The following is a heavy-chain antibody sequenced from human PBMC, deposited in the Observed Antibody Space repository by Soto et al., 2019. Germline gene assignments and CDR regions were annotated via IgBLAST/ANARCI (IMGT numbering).Heavy chain of an antibody. Sequence: SETLSLTCAVYGGSFSGNYWSWIRQPPGKGLEWIGEFSDSGGTNYNPSLKSRVTISEDMSKSQFSLKLSSVTAADTAVYYCARGNFYYGLDVWGQGTTVTVSS. J-gene: IGHJ6*02. V-gene: IGHV4-34*01. CDR3: ARGNFYYGLDV. CDR2: FSDSGGT. CDR1: GGSFSGNY.